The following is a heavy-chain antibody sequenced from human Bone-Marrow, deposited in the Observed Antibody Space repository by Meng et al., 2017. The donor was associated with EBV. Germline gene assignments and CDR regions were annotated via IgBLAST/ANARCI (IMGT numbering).Heavy chain of an antibody. D-gene: IGHD6-19*01. CDR3: ARPFPSWQSPRLDPFGA. V-gene: IGHV4-39*01. CDR1: GDSISSFYY. J-gene: IGHJ5*02. Sequence: LQRRESGPGQVKPSETLSLTCTVSGDSISSFYYWGWIRQPPGRGLEWIGSVHYTGSTYYSPSLKSRVTESVDTSKNQFSLRLTSVTAADTAVYYCARPFPSWQSPRLDPFGAWGQGTLVTVSS. CDR2: VHYTGST.